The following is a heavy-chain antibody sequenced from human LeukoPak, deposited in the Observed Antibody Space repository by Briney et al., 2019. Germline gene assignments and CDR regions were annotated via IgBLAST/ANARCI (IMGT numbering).Heavy chain of an antibody. D-gene: IGHD2-8*02. Sequence: GGSLRLSCAASGFTFSSYGMSWVRQPPGKGLEWVSSIFPSGGEIHYADSVRGRFTISRDNSKSTLSLQMNSLRAEDTAIYYCATYRQVLLPFESWGQGTLVTVSS. V-gene: IGHV3-23*01. CDR2: IFPSGGEI. J-gene: IGHJ4*02. CDR1: GFTFSSYG. CDR3: ATYRQVLLPFES.